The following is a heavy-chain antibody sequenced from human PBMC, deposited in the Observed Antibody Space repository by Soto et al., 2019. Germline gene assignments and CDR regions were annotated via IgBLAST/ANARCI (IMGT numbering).Heavy chain of an antibody. D-gene: IGHD4-17*01. CDR3: AGGDYGDSIDF. Sequence: QVHLVESGGGVVQPGKSLRLSCAASGFTFDNYGMLWVRQAPGKGLEWVALISYDDSYRYYTNSVRGRFTISRDNSKSMVFLHMNSLQGDDTAVYYCAGGDYGDSIDFWGQGTLVTVSS. V-gene: IGHV3-33*01. CDR1: GFTFDNYG. CDR2: ISYDDSYR. J-gene: IGHJ4*02.